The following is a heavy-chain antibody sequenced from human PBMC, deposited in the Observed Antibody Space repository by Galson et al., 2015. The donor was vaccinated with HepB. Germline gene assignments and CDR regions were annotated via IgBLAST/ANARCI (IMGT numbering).Heavy chain of an antibody. CDR3: ARRRCTGGSCYSDY. D-gene: IGHD2-8*02. CDR2: NSNDGKNK. Sequence: MHWVRQAPGKGLESVAVNSNDGKNKNYADALRGRFTISRDNPKNTLSLQMNSLRTEDTAVYYCARRRCTGGSCYSDYWGQGTLVTVSS. J-gene: IGHJ4*02. V-gene: IGHV3-30*04.